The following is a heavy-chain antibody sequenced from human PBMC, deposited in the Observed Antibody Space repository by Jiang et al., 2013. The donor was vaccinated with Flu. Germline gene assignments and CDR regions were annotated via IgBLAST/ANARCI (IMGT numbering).Heavy chain of an antibody. CDR3: VRNGDFSLKD. Sequence: GLVKPWETLSLTCAVSGVSMGKNDWWSWVRQTPGKGLEWIGQIYLRNGGTTYNPPLQSRVTISADRSRNRLSLQRNSVTAADTAVYHCVRNGDFSLKDWGQGVLVTVSS. V-gene: IGHV4-4*02. CDR1: GVSMGKNDW. J-gene: IGHJ4*02. D-gene: IGHD2-21*02. CDR2: IYLRNGGT.